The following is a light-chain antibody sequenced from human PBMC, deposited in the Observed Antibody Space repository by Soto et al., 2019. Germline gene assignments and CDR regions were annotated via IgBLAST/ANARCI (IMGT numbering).Light chain of an antibody. CDR2: NNN. CDR1: SSNIGSNT. CDR3: AAWDDSLNGLV. J-gene: IGLJ1*01. Sequence: HSVLTQPPSASGTPGQRVTISCSGSSSNIGSNTVNWYQQLPGTAPKLLIYNNNQRPSGVPDRFSGSKFGTSASLAISGLQSEDEADYYCAAWDDSLNGLVFGAGTKVTVL. V-gene: IGLV1-44*01.